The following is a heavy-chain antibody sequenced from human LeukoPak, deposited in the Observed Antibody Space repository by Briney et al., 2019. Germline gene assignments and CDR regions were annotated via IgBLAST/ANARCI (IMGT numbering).Heavy chain of an antibody. J-gene: IGHJ4*02. CDR2: IYYSGST. Sequence: SQTLSLTCTVSGGSISRGDYYWSWIRQPPGKGLEWIGYIYYSGSTYYNPSLKSRVTISVDTSKNQFSLKLSSVTAADTAVYYCARDYYDSSGYYYIPFDYWCQGTLVTVSS. CDR3: ARDYYDSSGYYYIPFDY. CDR1: GGSISRGDYY. V-gene: IGHV4-30-4*08. D-gene: IGHD3-22*01.